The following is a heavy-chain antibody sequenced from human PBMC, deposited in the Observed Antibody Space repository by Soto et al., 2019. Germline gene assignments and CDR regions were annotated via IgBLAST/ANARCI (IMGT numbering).Heavy chain of an antibody. Sequence: SETLSLTCTVACGSIINYYWSWIRQPPGKGLEWIGYIYYSGSTNYNPSLKSRVTISVDTSKNQFSLKLNSVTAADTAVYYCARVNYGNYYYYYGMDVWGQGTTVTVSS. CDR2: IYYSGST. V-gene: IGHV4-59*01. CDR3: ARVNYGNYYYYYGMDV. J-gene: IGHJ6*02. D-gene: IGHD4-17*01. CDR1: CGSIINYY.